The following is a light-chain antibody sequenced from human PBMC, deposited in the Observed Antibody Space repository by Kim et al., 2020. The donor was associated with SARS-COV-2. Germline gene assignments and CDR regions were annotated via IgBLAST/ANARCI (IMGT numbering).Light chain of an antibody. CDR3: QQYNDYQT. CDR2: GAS. J-gene: IGKJ1*01. Sequence: SASVGDRVIITCRASQSIGRWLAWYQQKPGNAPKLLIFGASNLQSGVPSRFSGSGSGTEFTLTISSLQPDDFATYYCQQYNDYQTFGQGTKVDIK. V-gene: IGKV1-5*01. CDR1: QSIGRW.